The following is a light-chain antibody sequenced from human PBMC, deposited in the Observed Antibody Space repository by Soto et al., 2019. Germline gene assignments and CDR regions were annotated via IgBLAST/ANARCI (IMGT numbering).Light chain of an antibody. CDR2: DTS. CDR1: QSVSSY. J-gene: IGKJ5*01. V-gene: IGKV3-15*01. CDR3: QQYNNWPTIT. Sequence: EILMTQSPATLSESPGARATLSCRGSQSVSSYLAWYQQKPGEAPRLLVYDTSTRATGIPARFSGSGSGTEFTLTISSLQSEDFAVYYCQQYNNWPTITFGQGTRLDIK.